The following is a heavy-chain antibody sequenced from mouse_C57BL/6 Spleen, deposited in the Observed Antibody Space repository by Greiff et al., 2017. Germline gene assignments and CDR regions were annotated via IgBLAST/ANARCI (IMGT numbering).Heavy chain of an antibody. D-gene: IGHD1-1*01. V-gene: IGHV1-52*01. CDR1: GYTFTSYW. Sequence: QVQLQQSGAELVRPGSSVKLSCKASGYTFTSYWMHWVKQRPIQGLEWIGNIDPSDSETHYNQKFKDKATLTVDKSSSTAYMQLSSLTSEDSAVYYCAREAYYGSALFDYWGQGTTLTVSS. J-gene: IGHJ2*01. CDR3: AREAYYGSALFDY. CDR2: IDPSDSET.